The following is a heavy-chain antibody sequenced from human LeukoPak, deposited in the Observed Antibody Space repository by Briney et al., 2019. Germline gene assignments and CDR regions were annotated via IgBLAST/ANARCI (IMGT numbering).Heavy chain of an antibody. CDR1: GFTFSNYA. D-gene: IGHD2-21*02. J-gene: IGHJ4*02. V-gene: IGHV3-30*17. CDR3: ERVYCASGCPLRY. Sequence: GRSLRLSCAASGFTFSNYAIHWVRQAPGKGQEWVAVVSNDGSNKYYADSVKGRLTVSRDNYKNTLYLQMNSLRAEDTAVYYCERVYCASGCPLRYWGQGTLVTVSS. CDR2: VSNDGSNK.